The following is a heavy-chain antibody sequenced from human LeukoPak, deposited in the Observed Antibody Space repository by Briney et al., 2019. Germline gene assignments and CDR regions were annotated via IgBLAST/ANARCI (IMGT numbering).Heavy chain of an antibody. V-gene: IGHV3-21*01. Sequence: GGSLRLSCAASGFIFTDYSMNWVRQAPGEGLEWVSSISSSGSFIYYADSVKGRFTISRDNARNSLFLQMNSLRAEDTAVYYCARDLRYCSSASCSENGAFDIWGQGTMVTVSS. CDR1: GFIFTDYS. D-gene: IGHD2-2*01. CDR3: ARDLRYCSSASCSENGAFDI. J-gene: IGHJ3*02. CDR2: ISSSGSFI.